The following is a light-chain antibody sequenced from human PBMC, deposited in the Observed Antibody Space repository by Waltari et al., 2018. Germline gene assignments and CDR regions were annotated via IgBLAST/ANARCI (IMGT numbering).Light chain of an antibody. J-gene: IGKJ1*01. V-gene: IGKV4-1*01. CDR3: QQYYSTLET. CDR1: QSVLYSSNNKNY. Sequence: DIVMTQSPDSLAVSLGERATINCKSSQSVLYSSNNKNYLAWYQQKPGQPPKLLIYWASTRESGVPDRFSGSGSGTDFTLTISSLQAEDGAVYYCQQYYSTLETFGQGTKVEIK. CDR2: WAS.